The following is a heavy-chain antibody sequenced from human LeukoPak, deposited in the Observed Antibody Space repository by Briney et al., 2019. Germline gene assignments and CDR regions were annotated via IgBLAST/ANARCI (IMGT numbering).Heavy chain of an antibody. CDR2: IYYSGST. V-gene: IGHV4-59*01. CDR3: VRSGSYRSYFDY. D-gene: IGHD1-26*01. J-gene: IGHJ4*02. CDR1: GGSISSYY. Sequence: SETLSLTCTVSGGSISSYYWSWIRQPPGKGLERIGYIYYSGSTNYNPSLKSRVTISIDTPKNQFSLKLSSVTAADTAVYYCVRSGSYRSYFDYWGQGTLVTVSS.